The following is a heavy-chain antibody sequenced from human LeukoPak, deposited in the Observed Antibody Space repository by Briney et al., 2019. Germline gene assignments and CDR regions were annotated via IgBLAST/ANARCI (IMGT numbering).Heavy chain of an antibody. CDR2: ISGGGVTT. D-gene: IGHD6-13*01. CDR1: GFTFSSYA. V-gene: IGHV3-23*01. CDR3: ARESPVAAVGRSWFDP. J-gene: IGHJ5*02. Sequence: GGSLRLPCAASGFTFSSYAMSWVRQAPGKGLEWVSTISGGGVTTYYADSVKGRLTISRDNSKNTVSLQMNSLRDDDTAVYFCARESPVAAVGRSWFDPWGQGTLVTVSS.